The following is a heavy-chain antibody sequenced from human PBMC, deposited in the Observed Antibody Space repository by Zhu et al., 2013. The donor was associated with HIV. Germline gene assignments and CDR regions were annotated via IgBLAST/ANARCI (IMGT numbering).Heavy chain of an antibody. CDR1: GYTFTDYY. CDR3: ARVPCYITGFVTPINWFRP. CDR2: INPNNGAT. J-gene: IGHJ5*02. V-gene: IGHV1-2*02. Sequence: QVQLAQSGPEVKNPGASVKVSCKASGYTFTDYYLHWVRQAPGQGLEWMGWINPNNGATNYAQKFQGRVTMSRDTSITTVYMDLNRLSSDDTAVYYCARVPCYITGFVTPINWFRPLGQGTQVTVAS. D-gene: IGHD3-10*01.